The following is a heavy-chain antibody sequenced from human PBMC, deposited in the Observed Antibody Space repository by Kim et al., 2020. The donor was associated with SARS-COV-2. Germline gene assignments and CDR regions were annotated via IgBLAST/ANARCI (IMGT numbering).Heavy chain of an antibody. J-gene: IGHJ4*02. V-gene: IGHV3-7*03. D-gene: IGHD3-10*01. CDR3: ARDGYGSGSYFWFY. Sequence: VDSVKGRFTISRDNAKNLLYLQMDKLRAEDTAVYYCARDGYGSGSYFWFYWGQGTLVTVSS.